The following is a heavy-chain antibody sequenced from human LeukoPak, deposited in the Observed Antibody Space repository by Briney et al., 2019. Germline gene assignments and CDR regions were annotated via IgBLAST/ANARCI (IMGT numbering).Heavy chain of an antibody. J-gene: IGHJ4*02. CDR3: ANRYSSSWYNSSDY. CDR2: ISGSGGST. Sequence: RPGGSLRLSCAASGFTFSSYAMSWVRQAPGKGLEWVSAISGSGGSTYYVDSVKGRFTISRDNSKNTLYLQMNSLRAEDTAVYYCANRYSSSWYNSSDYWGQGTLVTVSS. CDR1: GFTFSSYA. V-gene: IGHV3-23*01. D-gene: IGHD6-13*01.